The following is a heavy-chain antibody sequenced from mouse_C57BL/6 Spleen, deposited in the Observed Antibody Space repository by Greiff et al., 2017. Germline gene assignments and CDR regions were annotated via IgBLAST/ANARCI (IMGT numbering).Heavy chain of an antibody. CDR3: ASRIYYDYDGFAY. Sequence: QVHVKQSGPELVKPGASVKISCKASGYAFSSSWMNWVKQRPGKGLEWIGRIYPGDGDTNYNGKFKGKATLTADKSSSTAYMQLSSLTSEDSAVYFCASRIYYDYDGFAYWGQGTLVTVSA. V-gene: IGHV1-82*01. CDR1: GYAFSSSW. D-gene: IGHD2-4*01. CDR2: IYPGDGDT. J-gene: IGHJ3*01.